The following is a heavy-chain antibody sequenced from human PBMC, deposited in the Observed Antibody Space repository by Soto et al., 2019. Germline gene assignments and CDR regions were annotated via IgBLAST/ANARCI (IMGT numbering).Heavy chain of an antibody. Sequence: SETLSLTCAVSGDFVSSSRYYWGWIRQPPGKGLEWIGSIYYTGDTFFNPSLKSRVTFSVDPSKNQFSLKLTSLTAADTAVYFCARHKELLLASLSYGLDLWGQGTTVTVSS. J-gene: IGHJ6*02. CDR2: IYYTGDT. D-gene: IGHD3-22*01. CDR1: GDFVSSSRYY. V-gene: IGHV4-39*01. CDR3: ARHKELLLASLSYGLDL.